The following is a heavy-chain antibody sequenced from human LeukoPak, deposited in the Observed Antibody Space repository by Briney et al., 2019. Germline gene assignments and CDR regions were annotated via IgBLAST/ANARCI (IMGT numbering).Heavy chain of an antibody. Sequence: SETLSLTCTVSGGSISNYYWSWIRQPPGKGLEWIGEINHSGSTNYNPSLRSRVTISVDTSKNQFSLKLSSVTAADTAVYYCARGLRSSTRRNWFDPWGQGTLVTVSS. J-gene: IGHJ5*02. CDR3: ARGLRSSTRRNWFDP. D-gene: IGHD2-2*01. CDR1: GGSISNYY. V-gene: IGHV4-34*01. CDR2: INHSGST.